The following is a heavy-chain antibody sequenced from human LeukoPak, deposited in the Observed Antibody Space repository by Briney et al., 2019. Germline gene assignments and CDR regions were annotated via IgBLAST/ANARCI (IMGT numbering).Heavy chain of an antibody. J-gene: IGHJ5*02. CDR1: GYTFTSYD. D-gene: IGHD3-10*01. CDR3: ATTTPADYGSGSPQYNWFDP. Sequence: GASVKVSCKASGYTFTSYDINWVRQATGQGLEWMGWMNPNSGNTGYAQKFQGRVTMTRNTSISTAYMELSSLRSEDTAVYYCATTTPADYGSGSPQYNWFDPWGQGTLVTVSS. V-gene: IGHV1-8*01. CDR2: MNPNSGNT.